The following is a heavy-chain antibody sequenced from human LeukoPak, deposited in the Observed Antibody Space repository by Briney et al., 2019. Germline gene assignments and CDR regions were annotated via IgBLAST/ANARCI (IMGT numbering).Heavy chain of an antibody. Sequence: GGSLRLSCAASGFTFSIYAMSWVRQAPGKGLEWVSPISGSGGSTYYADSVKGRFTISRDNSKNTLYLQMNSVRAEDTAVYYCAKYYYGSGSKGYFDYWGQGTLVTVSS. CDR1: GFTFSIYA. V-gene: IGHV3-23*01. D-gene: IGHD3-10*01. J-gene: IGHJ4*02. CDR2: ISGSGGST. CDR3: AKYYYGSGSKGYFDY.